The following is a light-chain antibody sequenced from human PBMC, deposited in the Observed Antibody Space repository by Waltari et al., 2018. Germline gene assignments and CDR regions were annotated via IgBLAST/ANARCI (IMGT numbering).Light chain of an antibody. J-gene: IGLJ2*01. CDR1: SSDVGGYKS. Sequence: QPALTQPRSVSGSPGQSVTISCTGTSSDVGGYKSVSWYQQHPGKAPKLMIYDVSERPSGVPDRFSGSKSGNTASLTISGLQAEDEADYYCCSHAGSYVIFGGGTKLTVL. CDR2: DVS. V-gene: IGLV2-11*01. CDR3: CSHAGSYVI.